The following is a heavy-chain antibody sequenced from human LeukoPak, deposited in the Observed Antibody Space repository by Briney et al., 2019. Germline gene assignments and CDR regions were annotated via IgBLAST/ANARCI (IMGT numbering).Heavy chain of an antibody. CDR3: ARGLAGGGVFDY. V-gene: IGHV4-34*01. D-gene: IGHD3-16*01. CDR2: INHSGST. J-gene: IGHJ4*02. Sequence: SETLSLTCAVYGGSFSGFYWNWIRQPPGKGLEWIGEINHSGSTTYNPSLKSRVTTSVDTSKNQFSLKLSSVTAADTAVYYCARGLAGGGVFDYWGQGTLVTVSS. CDR1: GGSFSGFY.